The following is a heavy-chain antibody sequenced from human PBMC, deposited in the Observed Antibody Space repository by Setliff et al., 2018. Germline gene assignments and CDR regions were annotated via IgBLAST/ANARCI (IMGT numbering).Heavy chain of an antibody. CDR3: ARDDYYGSGSSLDF. D-gene: IGHD3-10*01. J-gene: IGHJ4*02. V-gene: IGHV4-61*09. CDR2: IYTSGST. Sequence: PSETLSLTCTVSGGSISSGSYYWSWIRQPAGSGLEWIGHIYTSGSTNYNPSLKSRVTISVDTSKNQFSLKLNSVTAADTAVYYCARDDYYGSGSSLDFWGQGTVVTVSS. CDR1: GGSISSGSYY.